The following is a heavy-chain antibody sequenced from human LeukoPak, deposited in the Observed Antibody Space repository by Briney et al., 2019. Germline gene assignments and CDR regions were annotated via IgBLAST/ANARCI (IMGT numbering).Heavy chain of an antibody. CDR2: IWFDGSNK. CDR3: ARGNEILTGSSAFDP. Sequence: GGSLRLSCAASGFTFSMYGMYWVRQAPGKGLEWVAVIWFDGSNKNYADSVKGRFTISRDNSKDTLYLQMNSLRAEDTAVYYCARGNEILTGSSAFDPWGQGTLVTVSS. CDR1: GFTFSMYG. D-gene: IGHD3-9*01. J-gene: IGHJ5*02. V-gene: IGHV3-33*07.